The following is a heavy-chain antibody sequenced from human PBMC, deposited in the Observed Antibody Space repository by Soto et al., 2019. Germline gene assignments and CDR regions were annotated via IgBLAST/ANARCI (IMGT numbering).Heavy chain of an antibody. J-gene: IGHJ6*02. CDR2: INAGNGNT. CDR1: GYTFTSYA. D-gene: IGHD2-2*02. Sequence: ASVKVSCKASGYTFTSYAMHWARQAPGQRLEWMGWINAGNGNTKYSQKFQGRVTITRDTSASTAYVELSSLRSEDTAVYYCAGSTSSTSCYTCYYYYGMDVWGQGTTVTVSS. CDR3: AGSTSSTSCYTCYYYYGMDV. V-gene: IGHV1-3*01.